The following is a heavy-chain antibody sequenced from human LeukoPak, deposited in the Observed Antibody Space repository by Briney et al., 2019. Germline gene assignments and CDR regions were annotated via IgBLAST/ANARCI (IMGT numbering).Heavy chain of an antibody. J-gene: IGHJ4*02. CDR1: GGSISSGGYY. D-gene: IGHD4-11*01. Sequence: SETLSLTCTVSGGSISSGGYYWSWIRQHPGKGLEWIGYIYYSGSTYYNPSLKSRVTISVDTSKNQFSLKLSSVTAADTAVYYCARRLQGYSNGGGGFDYWGQGTLVTVSS. CDR2: IYYSGST. CDR3: ARRLQGYSNGGGGFDY. V-gene: IGHV4-31*03.